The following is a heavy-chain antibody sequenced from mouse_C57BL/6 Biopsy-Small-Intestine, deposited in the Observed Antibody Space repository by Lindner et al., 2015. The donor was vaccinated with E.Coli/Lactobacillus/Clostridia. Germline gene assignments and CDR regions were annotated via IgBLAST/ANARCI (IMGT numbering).Heavy chain of an antibody. J-gene: IGHJ2*01. CDR1: GYSFTSYG. Sequence: SVKVSCKASGYSFTSYGFSWVRQAPGQGLEWMGWISAYNGNTKYAQKFQGRVTVTRDTSTSTVYMELRSLRSDDTAVYYCARDYYCSDGRCSDYFDYWGQGTLVTVSS. V-gene: IGHV1-84*02. D-gene: IGHD1-1*01. CDR2: ISAYNGNT. CDR3: ARDYYCSDGRCSDYFDY.